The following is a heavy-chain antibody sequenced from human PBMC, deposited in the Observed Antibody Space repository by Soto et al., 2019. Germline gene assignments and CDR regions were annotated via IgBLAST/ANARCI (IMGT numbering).Heavy chain of an antibody. CDR2: MNPNSVNT. Sequence: ASVKVSCEASGYTFTSYDINWVRQATGQGLEWMGWMNPNSVNTGYAQKFQGRVTMTRNTSISTAYMQLISLRSEDTAVYYRARGIVRAVAPENFDYWGQGTLVTFSS. V-gene: IGHV1-8*01. CDR1: GYTFTSYD. D-gene: IGHD6-19*01. CDR3: ARGIVRAVAPENFDY. J-gene: IGHJ4*02.